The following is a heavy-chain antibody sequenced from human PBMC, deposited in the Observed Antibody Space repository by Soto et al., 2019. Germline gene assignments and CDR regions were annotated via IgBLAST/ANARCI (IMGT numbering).Heavy chain of an antibody. CDR2: ILPGDSYT. J-gene: IGHJ4*02. CDR3: ATLAGTGSYRDLYFDN. Sequence: GESLKISCKGSGYNFASHWIGWVRQMPGKGLEWMGIILPGDSYTTYSPSFQGQVTVSADQSISTVYLQWSSLKASDTAMYYCATLAGTGSYRDLYFDNWGQGTPVTVSS. V-gene: IGHV5-51*01. D-gene: IGHD1-26*01. CDR1: GYNFASHW.